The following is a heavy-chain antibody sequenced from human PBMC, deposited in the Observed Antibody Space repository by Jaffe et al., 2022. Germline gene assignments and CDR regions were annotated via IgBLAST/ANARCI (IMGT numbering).Heavy chain of an antibody. Sequence: EVQLVESGGDLVQPGGSLRLSCAASGFTFSSYWMSWVRQAPGRRLEWVANIKQDQSEEYYVDSVKGRFTISRDNAKNSLYLQMNSLRAEDTALYYCARGTSLIPNYMDVWGKGTTVTVSS. CDR2: IKQDQSEE. CDR3: ARGTSLIPNYMDV. V-gene: IGHV3-7*01. D-gene: IGHD2-21*01. J-gene: IGHJ6*03. CDR1: GFTFSSYW.